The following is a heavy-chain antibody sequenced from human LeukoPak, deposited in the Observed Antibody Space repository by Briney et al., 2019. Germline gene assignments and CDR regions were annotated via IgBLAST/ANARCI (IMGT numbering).Heavy chain of an antibody. Sequence: ASVKVSCKASGGTFSSYAISWVRQAPGQGLEWMGGIIPIFGTANYAQKFQGRVTITADKSTSTAYMELSSLRSEDTAMYYCARTYSSSWQKGGWFDPWGQGTLVTVSS. V-gene: IGHV1-69*06. CDR2: IIPIFGTA. J-gene: IGHJ5*02. D-gene: IGHD6-13*01. CDR3: ARTYSSSWQKGGWFDP. CDR1: GGTFSSYA.